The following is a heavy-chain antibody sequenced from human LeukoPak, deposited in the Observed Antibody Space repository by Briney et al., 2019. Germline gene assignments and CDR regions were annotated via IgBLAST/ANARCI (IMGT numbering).Heavy chain of an antibody. D-gene: IGHD3-10*01. CDR1: GASISSSYYY. CDR3: ARQLPPPRGIWFGEFHT. J-gene: IGHJ3*01. V-gene: IGHV4-39*01. Sequence: PSETLSLTCTVSGASISSSYYYWAWIRQPPGEGLEWIGSIYYNGATYYNPSLKSRVTTFVDTSKNQFSLNLTSVTAADTAVYYCARQLPPPRGIWFGEFHTWGQGTMVIVSS. CDR2: IYYNGAT.